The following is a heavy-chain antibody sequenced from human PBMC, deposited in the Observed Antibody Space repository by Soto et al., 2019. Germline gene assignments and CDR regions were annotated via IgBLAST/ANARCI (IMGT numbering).Heavy chain of an antibody. V-gene: IGHV1-3*01. CDR1: GYTFTSYA. D-gene: IGHD5-18*01. J-gene: IGHJ4*02. CDR2: INAGNGNT. Sequence: GASVKVSCKASGYTFTSYAMHWVRQAPGQRLEWMGWINAGNGNTKYSQKFQGRVTITRDTSASTAYLELSSLRSADTAVYYFTRAYGYDFDYGGKGPRVTFSS. CDR3: TRAYGYDFDY.